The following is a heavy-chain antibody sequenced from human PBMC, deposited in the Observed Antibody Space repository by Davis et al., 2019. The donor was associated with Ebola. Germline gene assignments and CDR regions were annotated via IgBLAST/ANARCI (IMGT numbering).Heavy chain of an antibody. J-gene: IGHJ6*02. CDR1: GFTFSDYY. CDR2: ISSSGSTI. CDR3: ARRLSTGSYYYYYGMDV. V-gene: IGHV3-11*01. Sequence: GGSLRLSCAASGFTFSDYYMSWIRQAPGKGLEWVSYISSSGSTIYYADSVKGRFTISRDNAKNSLYLQMNSLRAEDTAVYYCARRLSTGSYYYYYGMDVWGQGTTVTVS. D-gene: IGHD4-17*01.